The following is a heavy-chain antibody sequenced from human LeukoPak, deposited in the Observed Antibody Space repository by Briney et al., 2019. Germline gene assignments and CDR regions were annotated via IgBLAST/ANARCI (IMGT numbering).Heavy chain of an antibody. V-gene: IGHV4-30-4*07. CDR1: GDSISSGGYF. Sequence: PSQTLSLTCAVSGDSISSGGYFWSWIRQPPGKGLEWIGYIYYSGSTYYNPSLKSRVTISVDTSKNQFSLKLSSVTAADTAVYYCARGPPDCSSTSCYAFDAFDIWGQGTMVTVSS. J-gene: IGHJ3*02. D-gene: IGHD2-2*01. CDR2: IYYSGST. CDR3: ARGPPDCSSTSCYAFDAFDI.